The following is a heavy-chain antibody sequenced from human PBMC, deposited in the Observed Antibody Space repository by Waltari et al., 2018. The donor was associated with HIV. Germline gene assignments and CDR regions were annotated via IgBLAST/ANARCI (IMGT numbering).Heavy chain of an antibody. Sequence: QVQLVQSGAEVKKPGSSVKVSCKASGGTFSSYAISWVRQAPGQGREWMGGIIPNFGTANDAQKFQGRVTITADESTSTAYMELSSLRSEDTAVYYCARDDDYRDSGRFDPWGQGTLVTVSS. CDR3: ARDDDYRDSGRFDP. D-gene: IGHD4-17*01. CDR2: IIPNFGTA. CDR1: GGTFSSYA. V-gene: IGHV1-69*12. J-gene: IGHJ5*02.